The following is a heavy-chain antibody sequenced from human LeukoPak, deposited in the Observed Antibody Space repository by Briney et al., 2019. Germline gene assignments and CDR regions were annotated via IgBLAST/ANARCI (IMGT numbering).Heavy chain of an antibody. V-gene: IGHV1-69*04. D-gene: IGHD2-2*01. J-gene: IGHJ4*02. CDR2: IIPILGIA. CDR3: AREPDIVVVPAAMGC. Sequence: ASVKVSCKASGGTFSSYAISWVRQAPGQGLEWMGRIIPILGIANYAQKFQGRVTITADKSTSTAYMELSSLRSEDTAVYYCAREPDIVVVPAAMGCWGQGTLVTVSS. CDR1: GGTFSSYA.